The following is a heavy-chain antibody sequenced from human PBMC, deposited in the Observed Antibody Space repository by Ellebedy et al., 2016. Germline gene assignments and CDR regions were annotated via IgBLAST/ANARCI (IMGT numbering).Heavy chain of an antibody. Sequence: GGSLRLSXAASGYMFSSYAMHWVRQAPGKGLEWVAVIWYDASNKYYADSVKGRFTISRDNSKNTLYLQMNSLRAEDTAVYYCATLGYCSYTNCYIDYYYYMDVWGKGTTVTVSS. J-gene: IGHJ6*03. D-gene: IGHD2-2*02. CDR2: IWYDASNK. CDR1: GYMFSSYA. V-gene: IGHV3-33*01. CDR3: ATLGYCSYTNCYIDYYYYMDV.